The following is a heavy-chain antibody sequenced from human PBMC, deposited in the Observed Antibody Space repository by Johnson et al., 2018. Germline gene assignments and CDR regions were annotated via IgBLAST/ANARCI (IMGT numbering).Heavy chain of an antibody. J-gene: IGHJ3*02. V-gene: IGHV3-48*01. CDR1: GFTFSSYS. CDR2: ISSSSSTI. D-gene: IGHD1-7*01. Sequence: VQLVESGGGLVQPGGSLGLSCAASGFTFSSYSMNWVRQAPGKGLEWVSSISSSSSTIYYADSVKGRFTISRDNAKNSLYLQMNSLRAEDTAVYYCAREGRDSGNYGAFDIWGQGTMVTVSS. CDR3: AREGRDSGNYGAFDI.